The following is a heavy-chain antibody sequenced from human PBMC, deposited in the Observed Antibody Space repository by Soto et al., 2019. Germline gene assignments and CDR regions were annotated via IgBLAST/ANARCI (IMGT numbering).Heavy chain of an antibody. Sequence: SVKFSCKASGGTFSSYAISWVRQAPGQGLEWMGGIIPIFGTANYAQKFQGRVTITADESTTTAYMELSSLRSEDTAVYYSARDMRGELPPYYYYYGTSVCGQVTTVTVS. CDR3: ARDMRGELPPYYYYYGTSV. D-gene: IGHD1-26*01. CDR1: GGTFSSYA. CDR2: IIPIFGTA. V-gene: IGHV1-69*13. J-gene: IGHJ6*02.